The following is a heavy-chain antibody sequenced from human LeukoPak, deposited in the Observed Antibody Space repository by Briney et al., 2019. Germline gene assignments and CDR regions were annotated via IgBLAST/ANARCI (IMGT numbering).Heavy chain of an antibody. D-gene: IGHD3-10*01. CDR2: ISSSSSYI. J-gene: IGHJ4*02. V-gene: IGHV3-21*01. Sequence: GGSLRLSCAASGFTFSSYSMNWVCQAPGKGLEWVSSISSSSSYIYYADSVKGRSTISRDNAKNSLYLQMNSLRVEDTAVYYCGRHRSGSGTYFIDYWGQGTLVSVSS. CDR3: GRHRSGSGTYFIDY. CDR1: GFTFSSYS.